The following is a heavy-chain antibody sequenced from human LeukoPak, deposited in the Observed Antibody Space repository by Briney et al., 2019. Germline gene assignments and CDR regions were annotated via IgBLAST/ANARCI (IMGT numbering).Heavy chain of an antibody. CDR3: ARDRRAALTGYPQYYFDY. CDR1: GYTFTGYY. CDR2: ISPDSGGT. Sequence: RASVTVSCKASGYTFTGYYMHWVRQAPGQGLEWMGWISPDSGGTNSAQKFQDRVTMTRDTSITTAYMELSRLGSDDTAVYYCARDRRAALTGYPQYYFDYWGQGTLVTVSS. J-gene: IGHJ4*02. D-gene: IGHD3-9*01. V-gene: IGHV1-2*02.